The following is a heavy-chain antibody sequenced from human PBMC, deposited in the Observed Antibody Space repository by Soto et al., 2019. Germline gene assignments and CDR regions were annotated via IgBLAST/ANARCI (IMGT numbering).Heavy chain of an antibody. CDR2: IYYSGST. Sequence: PSETLSLTCTVSGGSISSGGYYWSRIRQHPGKGLEWIGYIYYSGSTYYNPSLKSRVTISVDTSKNQFSLKLSSVTVADTALYYCARRGFRGMDYDFWSGTDYYYYMDVWGKGTTVTVSS. CDR3: ARRGFRGMDYDFWSGTDYYYYMDV. V-gene: IGHV4-31*03. CDR1: GGSISSGGYY. J-gene: IGHJ6*03. D-gene: IGHD3-3*01.